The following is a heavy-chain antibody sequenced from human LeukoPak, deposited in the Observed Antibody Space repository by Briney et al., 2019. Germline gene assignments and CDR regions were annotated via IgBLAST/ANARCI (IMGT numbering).Heavy chain of an antibody. V-gene: IGHV3-7*05. CDR1: GFTSSSYW. CDR3: ARGMTLAANWFDA. CDR2: IKHDGSEK. Sequence: GGSLRLSCAASGFTSSSYWMSWVRQAPGKGLEWVANIKHDGSEKYYVDSVKGRFTISRDNARNSLNLQMNSLRPEDTAVYYCARGMTLAANWFDAWGQGTLVTVSS. J-gene: IGHJ5*02.